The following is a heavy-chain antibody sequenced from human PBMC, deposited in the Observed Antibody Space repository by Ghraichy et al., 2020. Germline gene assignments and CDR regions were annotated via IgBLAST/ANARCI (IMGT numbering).Heavy chain of an antibody. Sequence: GGSLRLSCAASGFTFSGYWMSWVRPAPGKGLEWVASIRQDGGEKYYVDSVRGRFTISRDNAKNSLYLQMNSLRAEDTAVYYCVRVDNWDFDYWGQGTLVTVSS. J-gene: IGHJ4*02. CDR3: VRVDNWDFDY. CDR1: GFTFSGYW. CDR2: IRQDGGEK. V-gene: IGHV3-7*03. D-gene: IGHD1-1*01.